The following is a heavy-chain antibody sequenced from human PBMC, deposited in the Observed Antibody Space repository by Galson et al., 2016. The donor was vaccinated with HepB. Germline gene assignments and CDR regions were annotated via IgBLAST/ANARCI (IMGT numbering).Heavy chain of an antibody. CDR2: ISAYGGNT. J-gene: IGHJ4*02. Sequence: SVKVSCKASGYTFTNFGISWVRQAAGQGLEWLGWISAYGGNTNHAQSLQDRVTMTTDTSTTTAYMELRSLRSDDTAVYYCARDVFPSIPVVREFDYWGQGTLVTVSS. CDR3: ARDVFPSIPVVREFDY. D-gene: IGHD3-10*01. V-gene: IGHV1-18*01. CDR1: GYTFTNFG.